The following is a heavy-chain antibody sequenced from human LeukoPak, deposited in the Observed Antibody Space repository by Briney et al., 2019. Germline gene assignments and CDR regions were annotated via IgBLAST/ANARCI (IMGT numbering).Heavy chain of an antibody. CDR2: VRYSGDT. J-gene: IGHJ6*02. CDR1: DDSVSSHY. V-gene: IGHV4-59*08. Sequence: SETLSLTCTVSDDSVSSHYWNWIRQPPGKGLEFIGWVRYSGDTDYNPSLKSRVTISLDTSDNQFALKVKSVTAADTAVYYCARASAVAQVGGYSYHPLDVWGQGTTVTVSS. CDR3: ARASAVAQVGGYSYHPLDV. D-gene: IGHD5-18*01.